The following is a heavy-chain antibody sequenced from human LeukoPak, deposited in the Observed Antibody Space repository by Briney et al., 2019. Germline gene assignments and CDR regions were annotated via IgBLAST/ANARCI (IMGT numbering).Heavy chain of an antibody. D-gene: IGHD3-3*01. Sequence: GQSRSISSPGSRYSFTSYCIAGVRHMSLQGLGWMGIIYPGDSNTRYSPSFQGQVTISADKAISTAYLQWRSLKASDTAMYYCVRHEKDFGVASVAYYYMDVWGKETTVTVS. CDR2: IYPGDSNT. J-gene: IGHJ6*03. CDR1: RYSFTSYC. CDR3: VRHEKDFGVASVAYYYMDV. V-gene: IGHV5-51*01.